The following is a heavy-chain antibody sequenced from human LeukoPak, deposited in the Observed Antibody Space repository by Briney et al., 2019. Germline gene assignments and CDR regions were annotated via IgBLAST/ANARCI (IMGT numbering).Heavy chain of an antibody. D-gene: IGHD2-15*01. CDR1: GGSISDNY. CDR2: AYYSGHT. J-gene: IGHJ4*02. CDR3: ARHPFATPFDY. V-gene: IGHV4-59*08. Sequence: SETLSLTCTVSGGSISDNYWSWIRQPPGGGLEWIGYAYYSGHTNYNSSLKSRVTMSLNTSKSQFSLRLSSVTAADTAVYFCARHPFATPFDYWGPGTLVTVSS.